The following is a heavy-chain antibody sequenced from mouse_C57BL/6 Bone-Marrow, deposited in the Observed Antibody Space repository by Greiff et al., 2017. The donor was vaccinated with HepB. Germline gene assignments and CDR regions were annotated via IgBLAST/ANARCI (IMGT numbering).Heavy chain of an antibody. D-gene: IGHD1-1*01. CDR2: INSDGGST. CDR1: EYEFPSHD. Sequence: EVKLVESGGGLVQPGESLKLSCESNEYEFPSHDMSWVRKTPEKRLELVAAINSDGGSTYYPDTMESRFIISRDNTKKTLYLQMSSLRSEDTALYYCARSAYYYGSSVWYFDVWGKGTTVTVSS. V-gene: IGHV5-2*01. CDR3: ARSAYYYGSSVWYFDV. J-gene: IGHJ1*03.